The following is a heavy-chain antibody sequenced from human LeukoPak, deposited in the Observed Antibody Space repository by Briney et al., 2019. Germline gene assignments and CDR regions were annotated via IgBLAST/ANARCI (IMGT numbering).Heavy chain of an antibody. Sequence: SETLSLTCTVSGGSISSYYWSWIRQPPGEGLEWIGNVFHTGSTNYNPSLESRVTISVDTSKNHFSLRLSSVTAADTAVYYCARAVGDYGYGRYFDYWGQGTLVTVSS. D-gene: IGHD5-12*01. V-gene: IGHV4-59*01. CDR2: VFHTGST. CDR1: GGSISSYY. J-gene: IGHJ4*02. CDR3: ARAVGDYGYGRYFDY.